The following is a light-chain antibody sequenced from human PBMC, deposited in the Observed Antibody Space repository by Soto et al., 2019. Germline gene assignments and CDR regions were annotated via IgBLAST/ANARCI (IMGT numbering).Light chain of an antibody. CDR3: QQYGSSPPMYT. V-gene: IGKV3-20*01. CDR1: QSVSSSY. J-gene: IGKJ2*01. CDR2: GAS. Sequence: ENVLTQSPGTLSLSPGERATLSCRASQSVSSSYLAWYQQKPGQAPRLLIYGASSRASGIPDRFSGSLSGTDFTLTISRLEPYDFAVYYCQQYGSSPPMYTFGQGTKVEIK.